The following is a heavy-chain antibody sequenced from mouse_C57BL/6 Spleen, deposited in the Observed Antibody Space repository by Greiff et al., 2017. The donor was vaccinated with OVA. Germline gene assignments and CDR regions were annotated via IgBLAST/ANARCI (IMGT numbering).Heavy chain of an antibody. J-gene: IGHJ1*03. CDR1: GYAFSSSW. Sequence: QVQLKESGPELVKPGASVKISCKASGYAFSSSWMNWVKQRPGKGLEWIGRIYPGDGDTNYNGKFKGKATLTADKSSSTAYMQLSSLTSEDSAVYFCARAGLYYYWYFDVWGTGTTVTVSS. CDR3: ARAGLYYYWYFDV. D-gene: IGHD1-1*01. CDR2: IYPGDGDT. V-gene: IGHV1-82*01.